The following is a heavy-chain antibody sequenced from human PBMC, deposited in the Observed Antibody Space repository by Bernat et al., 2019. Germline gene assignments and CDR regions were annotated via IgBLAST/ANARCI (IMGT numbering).Heavy chain of an antibody. CDR2: IKQAGSEK. CDR1: GFTFSSYW. V-gene: IGHV3-7*03. D-gene: IGHD1-26*01. CDR3: ARDLSFWSGSYHTYLSYFDY. J-gene: IGHJ4*02. Sequence: EVQLVESGGGLVQPGGSLRLSCAASGFTFSSYWMSWVRQAPGKGLEWVANIKQAGSEKYDVDSVKGRFTSSSDNAKNSLYLQMNSLRAEDTAVYYCARDLSFWSGSYHTYLSYFDYWGQGTLVTVSS.